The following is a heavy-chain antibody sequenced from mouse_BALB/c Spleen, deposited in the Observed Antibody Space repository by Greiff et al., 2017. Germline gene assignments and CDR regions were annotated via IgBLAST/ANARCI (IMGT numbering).Heavy chain of an antibody. CDR2: IYYSGTI. J-gene: IGHJ4*01. V-gene: IGHV3-5*02. CDR1: GISITTGNYR. Sequence: VQLKESGPGLVKPSQTVSLTCTVTGISITTGNYRWSWIRQFPGNKLEWIGYIYYSGTITYNPSLTSRTTITRDTSKNQFFLEMNSLTAEDTATYYCAREIYYGSYYAMDYWGQGTSVTVSS. CDR3: AREIYYGSYYAMDY. D-gene: IGHD2-2*01.